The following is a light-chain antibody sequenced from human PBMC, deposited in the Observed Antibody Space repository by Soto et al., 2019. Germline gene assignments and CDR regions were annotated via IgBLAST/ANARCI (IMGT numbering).Light chain of an antibody. CDR1: ESSSSY. V-gene: IGKV1-39*01. Sequence: DIQMTQSPSSLSASVGDRVTITCRASESSSSYLNWYQQRPGKAPKLLIYAASSLQSGVPSRFSGSGSGTDFTLTISNLKPEDLATYFCQQTYSNSLYTFGQGTTLDIK. J-gene: IGKJ2*01. CDR3: QQTYSNSLYT. CDR2: AAS.